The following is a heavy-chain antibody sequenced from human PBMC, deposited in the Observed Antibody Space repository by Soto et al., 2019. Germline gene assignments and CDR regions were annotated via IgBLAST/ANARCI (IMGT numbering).Heavy chain of an antibody. V-gene: IGHV1-69*01. CDR1: GGTFSSYS. J-gene: IGHJ4*02. D-gene: IGHD1-26*01. CDR2: IIPIFGTA. CDR3: ASDGGRHSGGIDY. Sequence: QVQLVQSVAEVKKPGSSVKVSCKASGGTFSSYSINWVRQAPGQGLEWMGEIIPIFGTANCAQKFQGRVTITAAESTRTASMELSSLRSEATAVYYCASDGGRHSGGIDYWGPGYLVTVSS.